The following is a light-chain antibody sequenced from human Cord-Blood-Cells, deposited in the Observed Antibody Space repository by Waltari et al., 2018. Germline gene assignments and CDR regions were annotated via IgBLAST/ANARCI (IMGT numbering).Light chain of an antibody. V-gene: IGKV3-11*01. J-gene: IGKJ4*01. CDR3: QQHSNWPFT. CDR1: QGVSSY. CDR2: DAS. Sequence: EIVLPQSPANLSLSPGARATLSCRASQGVSSYLAWYQQKPGQAPRLLIYDASNRATGIPARFSGRGSGTDFTLTISCLEPEDFAVYYCQQHSNWPFTFGGGTKLEIK.